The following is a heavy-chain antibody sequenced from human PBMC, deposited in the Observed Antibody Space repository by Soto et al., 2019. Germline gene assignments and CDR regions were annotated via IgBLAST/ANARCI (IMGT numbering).Heavy chain of an antibody. CDR1: GYTFTSYD. Sequence: ASVKVSCKASGYTFTSYDINWVRQATGQGLEWMGWMNPNSGNTGYAQKFQGRVTMTRNTSISTAYMELSSLRSEDTAVYYCALSSGTDYDYIWGSYRLGLSDIWGQGTMVTFS. D-gene: IGHD3-16*02. V-gene: IGHV1-8*01. CDR2: MNPNSGNT. CDR3: ALSSGTDYDYIWGSYRLGLSDI. J-gene: IGHJ3*02.